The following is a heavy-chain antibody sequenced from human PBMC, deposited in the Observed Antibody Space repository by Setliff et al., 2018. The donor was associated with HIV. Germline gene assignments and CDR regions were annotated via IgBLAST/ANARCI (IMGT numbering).Heavy chain of an antibody. V-gene: IGHV3-21*01. D-gene: IGHD5-18*01. CDR2: ISSSSSYI. CDR1: GFTFSSYS. CDR3: AGGGGYSYGPGY. J-gene: IGHJ4*02. Sequence: PGESLRLSCAASGFTFSSYSMNWVRQAPGKGLEWVSSISSSSSYIYYADSVKGRFTISRDNAKNSLYLQMNSLRAEDTAVYYCAGGGGYSYGPGYWGQGTLVTVSS.